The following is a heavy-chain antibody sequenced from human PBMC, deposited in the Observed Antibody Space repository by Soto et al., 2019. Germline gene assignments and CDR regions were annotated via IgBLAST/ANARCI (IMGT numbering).Heavy chain of an antibody. V-gene: IGHV1-69*01. CDR1: GVTFSSFA. CDR2: IIPIFRTP. Sequence: QVQLVQSGAEVKQPGSSVKVSCQASGVTFSSFAISWVRQAPGQGLEWMGGIIPIFRTPNYAQNFPGRVTITADESTSSVYMELSRLRSEDTAVYYCARSTGSGFRPGTHRFNWFDPWGQGTLVTVSS. CDR3: ARSTGSGFRPGTHRFNWFDP. J-gene: IGHJ5*02. D-gene: IGHD5-12*01.